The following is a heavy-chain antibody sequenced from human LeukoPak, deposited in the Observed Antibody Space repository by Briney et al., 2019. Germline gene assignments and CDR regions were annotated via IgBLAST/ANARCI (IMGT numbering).Heavy chain of an antibody. D-gene: IGHD3-22*01. J-gene: IGHJ3*02. Sequence: SVKVSCKASGGTFSSYAISWVRQAPGQGLEWMGGIIPIFGTANYAQKFQGRVTITADESTSTAYMELSSLRSEDTAVYYCARAGLQHPYYYDSSGYYGGAFDIWGQGTMVTVSS. CDR1: GGTFSSYA. V-gene: IGHV1-69*01. CDR2: IIPIFGTA. CDR3: ARAGLQHPYYYDSSGYYGGAFDI.